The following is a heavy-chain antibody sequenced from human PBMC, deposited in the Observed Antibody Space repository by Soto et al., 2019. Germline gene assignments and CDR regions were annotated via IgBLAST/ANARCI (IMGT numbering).Heavy chain of an antibody. D-gene: IGHD3-22*01. CDR3: ARVIHYYDSSGYHDAFDI. CDR1: GYTFTSYA. CDR2: INAGNGNT. J-gene: IGHJ3*02. V-gene: IGHV1-3*01. Sequence: ASVKVSCKASGYTFTSYAMHRVRQAPGQRLEWMGWINAGNGNTKYSQKFQGRVTITRDTSASTAYMELSSLRSEDTAVYYCARVIHYYDSSGYHDAFDIWGQGTMVTVS.